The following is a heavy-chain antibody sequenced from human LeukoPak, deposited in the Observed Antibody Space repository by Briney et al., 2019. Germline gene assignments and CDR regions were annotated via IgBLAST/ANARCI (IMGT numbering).Heavy chain of an antibody. J-gene: IGHJ4*02. V-gene: IGHV4-31*03. D-gene: IGHD2-8*01. Sequence: PSQTLSLTCTVSGGSISIGGYYWSWIRQHPGKGLEWIGYIYYSGSTYYNPSLKSRVTISVDTSKNQFSLKLSSVTAADTAVYYCARTVYCTNGVCYLFDYWGQGTLVTVSS. CDR1: GGSISIGGYY. CDR2: IYYSGST. CDR3: ARTVYCTNGVCYLFDY.